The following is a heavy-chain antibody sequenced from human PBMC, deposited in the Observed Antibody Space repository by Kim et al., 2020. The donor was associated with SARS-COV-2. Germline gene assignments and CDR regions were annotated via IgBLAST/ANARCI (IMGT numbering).Heavy chain of an antibody. J-gene: IGHJ4*02. Sequence: SLKSRGTKSVDTSKNQFSLKLSSVTAADTAVYYCARARVGIFGVVTHFDYWGQGTLVTVSS. D-gene: IGHD3-3*01. V-gene: IGHV4-59*01. CDR3: ARARVGIFGVVTHFDY.